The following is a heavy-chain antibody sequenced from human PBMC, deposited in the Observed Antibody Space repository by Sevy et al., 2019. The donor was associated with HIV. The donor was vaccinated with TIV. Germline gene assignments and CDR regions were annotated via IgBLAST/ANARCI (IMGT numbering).Heavy chain of an antibody. CDR1: GYTFDSYG. Sequence: ASVKVSCKASGYTFDSYGISWVRQAPGQGLEWMGWIGAYNGNIKYAQNIQDRVTTTTDASTSTAYMELRSLRSDDTAVYFCARISTVRGKFNWFDPWGQGTLVTVSS. D-gene: IGHD3-10*01. CDR2: IGAYNGNI. CDR3: ARISTVRGKFNWFDP. J-gene: IGHJ5*02. V-gene: IGHV1-18*01.